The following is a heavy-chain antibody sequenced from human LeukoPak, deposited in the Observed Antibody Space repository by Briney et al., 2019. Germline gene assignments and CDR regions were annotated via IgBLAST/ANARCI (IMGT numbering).Heavy chain of an antibody. CDR1: GFTFSSYA. Sequence: GGSLRLSCAASGFTFSSYAMHWVRQAPGKGLEWVAVISYDGSNKYYADSVKGRFTISRDNSKNTLYLQMNSLRAEDTAAYYCARVLPTYYYGMDVWGQGTTVTVSS. CDR2: ISYDGSNK. V-gene: IGHV3-30-3*01. CDR3: ARVLPTYYYGMDV. J-gene: IGHJ6*02. D-gene: IGHD3-16*01.